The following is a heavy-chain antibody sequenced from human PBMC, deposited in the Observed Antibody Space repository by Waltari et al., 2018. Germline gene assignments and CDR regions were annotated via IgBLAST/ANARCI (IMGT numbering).Heavy chain of an antibody. CDR3: ARDAMRGGDLDY. J-gene: IGHJ4*02. D-gene: IGHD3-16*01. Sequence: EVQLVESGGGLVQHGGSLRLSCVVSGFALSRYGMSWVRRAPGKGLEGVANIKDDGSDKHYAESVKGRFTISRDNGKMSLYLEMNSLRAEDTAFYYCARDAMRGGDLDYWGQGILVTVSS. CDR1: GFALSRYG. V-gene: IGHV3-7*01. CDR2: IKDDGSDK.